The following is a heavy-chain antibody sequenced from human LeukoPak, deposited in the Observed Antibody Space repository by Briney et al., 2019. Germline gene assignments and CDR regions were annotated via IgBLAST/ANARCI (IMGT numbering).Heavy chain of an antibody. CDR2: ISAYNGNT. CDR3: ARLMGIAAADLYYFDY. CDR1: GYTFTSYG. D-gene: IGHD6-13*01. V-gene: IGHV1-18*01. Sequence: GASVKVSCKSSGYTFTSYGVSWVRQAPGQGLECMGWISAYNGNTNYAQKLQGRVTMTTDTSTSTAYMELRSLRSDDTAVYYCARLMGIAAADLYYFDYWGQGTLVTVSS. J-gene: IGHJ4*02.